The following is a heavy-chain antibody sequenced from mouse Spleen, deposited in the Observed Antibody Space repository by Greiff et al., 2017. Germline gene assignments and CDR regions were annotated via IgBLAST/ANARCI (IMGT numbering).Heavy chain of an antibody. V-gene: IGHV5-6*01. CDR2: ISSGGSYT. CDR1: GFTFSSYG. D-gene: IGHD1-1*01. J-gene: IGHJ1*03. CDR3: ARHGFITTVPRYFDV. Sequence: EVKLVESGGDLVKPGGSLKLSCAASGFTFSSYGMSWVRQTPDKRLEWVATISSGGSYTYYPDSVKGRFTISRDNAKNTLYLQMSSLKSEDTAMYYCARHGFITTVPRYFDVWGTGTTVTVSS.